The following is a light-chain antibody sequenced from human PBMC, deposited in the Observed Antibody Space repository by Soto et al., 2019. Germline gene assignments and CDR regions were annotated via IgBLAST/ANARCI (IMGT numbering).Light chain of an antibody. Sequence: EKVMTQSPATLSVSPGERATLSCRASQNVKTRLAWYQQKPGQAPRLLIYDAFTRATGIPARFSGSAYGTEFTLTISSLQSEDFAVYYCQQYDEWPLTFGGGTKVDIK. CDR2: DAF. CDR3: QQYDEWPLT. V-gene: IGKV3-15*01. J-gene: IGKJ4*01. CDR1: QNVKTR.